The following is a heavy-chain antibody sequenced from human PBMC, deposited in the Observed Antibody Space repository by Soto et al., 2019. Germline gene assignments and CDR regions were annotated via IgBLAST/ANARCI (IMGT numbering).Heavy chain of an antibody. CDR2: INQDGSEK. CDR1: GFTFSSYW. D-gene: IGHD6-13*01. Sequence: EVQLVESGGGLVQPGGSLRLSCAASGFTFSSYWMSWVRQAPGKGLEWVANINQDGSEKYYVDSVKGRFTISRDNAKNSLDLQMNSLRAEDTAVYYCVTYSSNWYGREGDNWGQGTLVTVSS. CDR3: VTYSSNWYGREGDN. V-gene: IGHV3-7*05. J-gene: IGHJ4*02.